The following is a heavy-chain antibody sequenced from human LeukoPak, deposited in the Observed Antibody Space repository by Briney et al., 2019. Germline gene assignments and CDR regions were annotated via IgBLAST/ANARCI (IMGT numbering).Heavy chain of an antibody. J-gene: IGHJ5*02. V-gene: IGHV4-59*01. CDR3: ARDGGTSSSSPPDWFDP. Sequence: SETLSLTCTVSGGSISSYYWSWIRQPPGKGLEWIGYIYYSGSTNYNPSLKSRVTISVDTSKNQFSLKLSSVTAADTAVYYCARDGGTSSSSPPDWFDPWGQGTLVTVSS. CDR2: IYYSGST. CDR1: GGSISSYY. D-gene: IGHD6-6*01.